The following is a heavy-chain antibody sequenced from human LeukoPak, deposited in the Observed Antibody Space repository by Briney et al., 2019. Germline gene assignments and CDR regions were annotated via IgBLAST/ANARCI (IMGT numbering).Heavy chain of an antibody. Sequence: GASVKVSCKASGYTFTSYGISWVRQAPGQGLEWMGWISAYNGNTNYAQKLQGRVTMTEDPSTDTAYLELSSLRSEDTAVYFCAAEGQWSLLHYFNSWGQGTLVTVSS. J-gene: IGHJ4*02. CDR3: AAEGQWSLLHYFNS. D-gene: IGHD3-22*01. V-gene: IGHV1-18*01. CDR2: ISAYNGNT. CDR1: GYTFTSYG.